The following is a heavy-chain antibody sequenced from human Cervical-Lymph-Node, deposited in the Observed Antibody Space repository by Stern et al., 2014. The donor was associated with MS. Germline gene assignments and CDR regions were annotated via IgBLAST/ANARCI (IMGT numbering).Heavy chain of an antibody. V-gene: IGHV1-24*01. CDR3: AGMVRDDWYFDL. J-gene: IGHJ2*01. Sequence: QVQLVESGAEVKKPGASVKVSCKVSGYTLTELSMHWVRQAPGKGLEWMGGFDPEDGEAIYAQKFQGRVTMTEDTSTDTAYMELSSLRSEDTAVYYCAGMVRDDWYFDLWGRGTLVTVSS. D-gene: IGHD3-10*01. CDR1: GYTLTELS. CDR2: FDPEDGEA.